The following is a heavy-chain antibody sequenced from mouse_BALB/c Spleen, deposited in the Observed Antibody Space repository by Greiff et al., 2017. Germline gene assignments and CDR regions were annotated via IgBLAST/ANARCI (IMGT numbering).Heavy chain of an antibody. D-gene: IGHD3-1*01. CDR1: GFTFSSFG. CDR3: ARNSGLAY. V-gene: IGHV5-17*02. Sequence: EVQRVESGGGLVQPGGSRKLSCAASGFTFSSFGMHWVRQAPEKGLEWVAYISSGSSTIYYADTVKGRFTISRDNPKNTLFLQMTSLRSEDTAMYYCARNSGLAYWGQGTLVTVSA. CDR2: ISSGSSTI. J-gene: IGHJ3*01.